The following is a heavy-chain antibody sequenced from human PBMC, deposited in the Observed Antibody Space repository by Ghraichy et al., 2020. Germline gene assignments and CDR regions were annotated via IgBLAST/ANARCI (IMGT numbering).Heavy chain of an antibody. CDR1: GFVFSAYG. Sequence: GESLNISCAASGFVFSAYGMHWVRQAPGKGLEWVAIIWNDGSNSYHADSVKGRFTISRDNFKNTLYLEMNSLRADDTAMYYCATDDEGVPLESHAFDIWGQGTMVTVSS. V-gene: IGHV3-33*01. J-gene: IGHJ3*02. CDR2: IWNDGSNS. D-gene: IGHD3-10*01. CDR3: ATDDEGVPLESHAFDI.